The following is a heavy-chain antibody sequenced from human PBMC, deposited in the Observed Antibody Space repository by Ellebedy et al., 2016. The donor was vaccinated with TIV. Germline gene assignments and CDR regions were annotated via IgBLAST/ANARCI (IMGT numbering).Heavy chain of an antibody. CDR3: VKDVAWGTSSVPS. V-gene: IGHV3-21*01. CDR1: GFTFSDYS. Sequence: GESLKISCAASGFTFSDYSMNWVRQAPGKGLEWVSSISSRSSYIYYVDSVKGRFTISRDNAANSLYLQMESLRAEDTAVYYCVKDVAWGTSSVPSWGQGTTVIVSS. CDR2: ISSRSSYI. J-gene: IGHJ6*02. D-gene: IGHD2-2*01.